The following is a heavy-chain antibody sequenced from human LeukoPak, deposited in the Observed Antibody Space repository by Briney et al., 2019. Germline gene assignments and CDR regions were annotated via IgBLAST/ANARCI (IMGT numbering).Heavy chain of an antibody. CDR2: ISGSGGGT. Sequence: GGSLRLSCAASGXXXXSYXXSXVRQAXXXXXXXVSGISGSGGGTYYADSVKGRFAISRDNSKNTLYLQMNSLRAEDTAVYYCVQEGPRGLAFDIWGQGTKVTVSS. CDR1: GXXXXSYX. CDR3: VQEGPRGLAFDI. V-gene: IGHV3-23*01. J-gene: IGHJ3*02.